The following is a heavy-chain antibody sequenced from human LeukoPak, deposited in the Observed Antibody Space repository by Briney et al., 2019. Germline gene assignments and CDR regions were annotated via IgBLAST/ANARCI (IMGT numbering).Heavy chain of an antibody. CDR2: IYHSGST. CDR1: GGSISSGGYS. V-gene: IGHV4-30-2*01. CDR3: ARGAERPAFDI. Sequence: SQTLSLTCAVSGGSISSGGYSWSWIRQPPGKGLEWIGYIYHSGSTYYNPSLKSRVTISVDRSKNQFSLKLSSVTAADTAVYYCARGAERPAFDIWGQGTMVTVSS. D-gene: IGHD1-26*01. J-gene: IGHJ3*02.